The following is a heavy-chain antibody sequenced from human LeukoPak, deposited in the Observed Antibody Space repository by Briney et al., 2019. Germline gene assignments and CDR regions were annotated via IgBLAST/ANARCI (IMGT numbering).Heavy chain of an antibody. CDR3: ARELRQQLRPPGAFDL. Sequence: GGSLRLSCAASGSTFSNYWMSWVRQAPGKGLEWVANIKQDGSEKYYVDSVKGRFTISRDNAKNSLYLQMNSLRAEDTAVYYCARELRQQLRPPGAFDLWGRGTLVTVSS. J-gene: IGHJ2*01. D-gene: IGHD6-13*01. CDR2: IKQDGSEK. CDR1: GSTFSNYW. V-gene: IGHV3-7*01.